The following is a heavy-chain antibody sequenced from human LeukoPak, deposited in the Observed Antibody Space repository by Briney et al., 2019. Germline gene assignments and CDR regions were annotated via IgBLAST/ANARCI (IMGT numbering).Heavy chain of an antibody. D-gene: IGHD3-22*01. CDR3: ARDQDVSTMTPPVAFDI. CDR1: GYTFTGYY. V-gene: IGHV1-2*02. CDR2: INPNSGGT. Sequence: GASVKVSCKASGYTFTGYYMHWVRQAPGQGLEWMGWINPNSGGTNYAQKFQGRVTMTRDTSISTAYMELSRLRSDDTAVYYCARDQDVSTMTPPVAFDIWGQGTMVTVSS. J-gene: IGHJ3*02.